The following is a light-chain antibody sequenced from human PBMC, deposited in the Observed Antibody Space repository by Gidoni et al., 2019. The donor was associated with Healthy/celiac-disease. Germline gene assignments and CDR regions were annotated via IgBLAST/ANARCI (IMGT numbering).Light chain of an antibody. J-gene: IGKJ3*01. V-gene: IGKV3-11*01. CDR2: DAS. CDR1: QSVSSY. Sequence: EIVLTQSTATLSLSPGERATLSCRASQSVSSYLAWYQQKPGQAPRLLIYDASNRATGIPARFSGSGSGTDFTRTISSLEPEDFAVYYCQQRSNWPEITFXHXTKVDIK. CDR3: QQRSNWPEIT.